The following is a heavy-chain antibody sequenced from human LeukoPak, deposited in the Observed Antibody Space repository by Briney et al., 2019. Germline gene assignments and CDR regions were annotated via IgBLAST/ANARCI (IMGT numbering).Heavy chain of an antibody. D-gene: IGHD6-19*01. V-gene: IGHV1-46*01. CDR2: ISPSGGSA. Sequence: ASVKVSCKASGGTFSSYAISWVRQAPGQGLEWMGIISPSGGSASYAQNFQGRVTMTRDTSTSTVYMELTSLRSEDTAVYYCARDVKAGYSSGWYDFDYWGQGTLVTVSS. J-gene: IGHJ4*02. CDR3: ARDVKAGYSSGWYDFDY. CDR1: GGTFSSYA.